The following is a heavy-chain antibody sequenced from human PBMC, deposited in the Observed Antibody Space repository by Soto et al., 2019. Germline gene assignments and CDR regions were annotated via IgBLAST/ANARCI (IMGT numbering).Heavy chain of an antibody. V-gene: IGHV3-23*01. Sequence: EVQLLESGGGLVQPGGSLRLSCAASGFTFSSYAMSWVRQAPGMGLEWVSVISGSGYATYYADSVKGRFTVSRDNSNNTVYLQMNSLRGEDTAVYYCAKEETVLVNYYYYYGMAVWGQGTTVTVSS. J-gene: IGHJ6*02. CDR3: AKEETVLVNYYYYYGMAV. D-gene: IGHD4-17*01. CDR2: ISGSGYAT. CDR1: GFTFSSYA.